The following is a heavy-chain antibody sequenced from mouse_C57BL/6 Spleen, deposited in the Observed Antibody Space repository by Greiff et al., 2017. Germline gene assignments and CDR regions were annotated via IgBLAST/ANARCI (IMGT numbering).Heavy chain of an antibody. D-gene: IGHD1-1*01. J-gene: IGHJ3*01. CDR2: IDPENGDT. CDR3: TTRGYGSVAWFAY. V-gene: IGHV14-4*01. Sequence: VQLQQSGAELVRPGASVKLSCTASGFNIKDDYMHWVKQRPEQGLEWIGWIDPENGDTEYASKFQGKATITADTSSNTAYLQLSSLTSEDTAVYYCTTRGYGSVAWFAYWGQGTLVTVSA. CDR1: GFNIKDDY.